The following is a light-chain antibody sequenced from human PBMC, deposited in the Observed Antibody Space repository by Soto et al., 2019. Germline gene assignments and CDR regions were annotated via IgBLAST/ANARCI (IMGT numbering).Light chain of an antibody. CDR2: DAY. CDR3: QHRSNWPLT. CDR1: QNFRGL. J-gene: IGKJ4*01. Sequence: EVVLTQSPVTLSLSPGERATLSCRASQNFRGLLAWYQQKPGQAPRLLIYDAYNRATGIPARFSGSGSGTDFTLTISSLEPEDFAVYYCQHRSNWPLTFGGGTKVDIK. V-gene: IGKV3-11*01.